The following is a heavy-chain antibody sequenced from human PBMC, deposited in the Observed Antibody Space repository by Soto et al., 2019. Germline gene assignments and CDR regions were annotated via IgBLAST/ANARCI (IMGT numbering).Heavy chain of an antibody. CDR3: AKSYTSNWYDYFDY. V-gene: IGHV3-23*01. CDR2: ISASGDST. CDR1: GFTFSLYA. Sequence: PGGSRRRSCATSGFTFSLYAMSWVRQAPGKGLEWVSAISASGDSTYYADSVTGRFTISRDKSKKTLYRQMNSLRAEDTALFYSAKSYTSNWYDYFDYWGKRSMVSASS. J-gene: IGHJ4*02. D-gene: IGHD1-20*01.